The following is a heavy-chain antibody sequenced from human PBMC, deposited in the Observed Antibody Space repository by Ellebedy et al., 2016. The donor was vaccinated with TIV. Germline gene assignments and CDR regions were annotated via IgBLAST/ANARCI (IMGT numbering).Heavy chain of an antibody. J-gene: IGHJ4*02. CDR2: IIPIFGTA. Sequence: SVKVSXXASGGTFSSYAISWVRQAPGQGLEWMGGIIPIFGTANYAQKFQGRVTITADESTSTAYMELSSLRSEDTAVYYCAAPHGPQLVHAPIDYWGQGTLVTVSS. CDR3: AAPHGPQLVHAPIDY. D-gene: IGHD6-13*01. V-gene: IGHV1-69*13. CDR1: GGTFSSYA.